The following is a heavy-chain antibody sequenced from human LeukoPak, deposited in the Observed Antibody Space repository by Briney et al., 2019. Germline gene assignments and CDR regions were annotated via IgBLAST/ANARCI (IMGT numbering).Heavy chain of an antibody. V-gene: IGHV3-33*08. D-gene: IGHD4-17*01. CDR1: GFTFSSYG. CDR2: IWYDGSNK. Sequence: GGSLRLSCAASGFTFSSYGMHWVRQAPGKGLEWVAVIWYDGSNKYYADSVEGRFTISRDNSKNTLYLQMNSLRAEDTAVYYCARGLTVTKDAFDIWGQGTMVTVSS. CDR3: ARGLTVTKDAFDI. J-gene: IGHJ3*02.